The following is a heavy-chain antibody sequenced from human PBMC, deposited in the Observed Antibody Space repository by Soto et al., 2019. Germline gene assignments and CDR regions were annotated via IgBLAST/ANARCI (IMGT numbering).Heavy chain of an antibody. CDR1: GGSISSGGYY. CDR2: IYYSGGT. CDR3: ATGAIAAAGTGI. D-gene: IGHD6-13*01. J-gene: IGHJ4*02. Sequence: SETLSLTCTVSGGSISSGGYYWSWIRQHPGKGLEWIGYIYYSGGTYYNPSLKSRVTISVDTSKNQFSLKLSSVTAADTAVYYCATGAIAAAGTGIWGQGTLVTVSS. V-gene: IGHV4-31*03.